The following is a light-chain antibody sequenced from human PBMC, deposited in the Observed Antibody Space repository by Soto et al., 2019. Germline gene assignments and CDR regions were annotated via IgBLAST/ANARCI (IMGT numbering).Light chain of an antibody. V-gene: IGKV3-20*01. CDR1: QNVDSNY. CDR3: QQYGTPRSVT. CDR2: GAS. J-gene: IGKJ5*01. Sequence: EIVLTQSPGTLSLSPGEEATLSCRASQNVDSNYLAWYQQKPGQTPRLIIYGASGRADGIPLRFSGSGFGTDFTLTISKVEPEDFAVYYCQQYGTPRSVTFGQGTRLDI.